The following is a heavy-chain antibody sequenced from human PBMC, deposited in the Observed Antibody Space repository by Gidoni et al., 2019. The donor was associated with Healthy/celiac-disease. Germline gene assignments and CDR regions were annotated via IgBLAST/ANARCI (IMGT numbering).Heavy chain of an antibody. CDR3: AKGGSVVVVPAGTYDYMDV. V-gene: IGHV3-9*01. Sequence: EVQLVESGGGLVQPGRSLRLPCAASGFTFDDSAMHWVRQAPGKGLGWVSGIRWNSGSIGYADSVKGRFTISRDNAKNSLYLQINSLRAENTALYYCAKGGSVVVVPAGTYDYMDVWGKGTTVTVSS. J-gene: IGHJ6*03. CDR2: IRWNSGSI. CDR1: GFTFDDSA. D-gene: IGHD2-2*01.